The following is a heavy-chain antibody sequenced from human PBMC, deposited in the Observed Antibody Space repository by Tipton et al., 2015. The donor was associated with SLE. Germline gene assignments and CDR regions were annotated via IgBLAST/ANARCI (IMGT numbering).Heavy chain of an antibody. CDR3: ARITIFGVVLFDY. D-gene: IGHD3-3*01. V-gene: IGHV4-34*01. CDR2: INHSGST. CDR1: GGSFSGYY. J-gene: IGHJ4*02. Sequence: TLSLTCAVYGGSFSGYYWSWIRQPPGKGLEWIGEINHSGSTNYNPSLKSRVTISVDTSKNQFSLKLGSVTAADTAVYYCARITIFGVVLFDYWGQGTLVTVSS.